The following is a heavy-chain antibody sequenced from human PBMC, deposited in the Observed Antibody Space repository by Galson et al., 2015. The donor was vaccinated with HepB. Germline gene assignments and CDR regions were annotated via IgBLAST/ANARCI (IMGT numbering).Heavy chain of an antibody. V-gene: IGHV1-18*01. J-gene: IGHJ6*03. Sequence: SVKVSCKASGYTFTSYGISWVRQAPGQGLEWLGWINAYNGNTNYAQKLKGRVTMTTDTSTSTAYMELRSLRSDDTAVYYCARERRDGNEGSGSYHHDYYYRAVWGKGTTVTVSS. CDR1: GYTFTSYG. CDR3: ARERRDGNEGSGSYHHDYYYRAV. CDR2: INAYNGNT. D-gene: IGHD3-10*01.